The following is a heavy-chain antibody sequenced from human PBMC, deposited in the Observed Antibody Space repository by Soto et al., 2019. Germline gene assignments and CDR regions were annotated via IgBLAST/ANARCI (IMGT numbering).Heavy chain of an antibody. CDR1: GGSISSGGYS. J-gene: IGHJ6*02. D-gene: IGHD4-17*01. CDR3: ARAHYGDYGYGMDV. Sequence: ASETLSLTWAVSGGSISSGGYSWSWIRQPPGKGLEWIGYIYHSGSTYYNPSLKSRVTISVDRSKNQFSLKLSSVTAADTAVYYCARAHYGDYGYGMDVWGQGTTVTVS. CDR2: IYHSGST. V-gene: IGHV4-30-2*01.